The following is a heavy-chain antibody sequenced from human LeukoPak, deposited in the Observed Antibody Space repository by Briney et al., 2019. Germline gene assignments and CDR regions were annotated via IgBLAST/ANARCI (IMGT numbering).Heavy chain of an antibody. V-gene: IGHV3-21*01. CDR2: ISSSSSYI. CDR3: ARPSMEGYYFDY. CDR1: GFTFSSYS. D-gene: IGHD2/OR15-2a*01. J-gene: IGHJ4*02. Sequence: PGGSLRLSCAASGFTFSSYSMNWVRQAPGKGLEWVSSISSSSSYIYYADSVKGRFTISRDNAKNSLYLQMNSLRAEDTAVYYCARPSMEGYYFDYWGQGTLVTVSS.